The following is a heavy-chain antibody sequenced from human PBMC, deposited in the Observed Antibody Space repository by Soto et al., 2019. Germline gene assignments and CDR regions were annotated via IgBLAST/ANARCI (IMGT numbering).Heavy chain of an antibody. J-gene: IGHJ4*02. V-gene: IGHV1-69*13. D-gene: IGHD3-10*01. CDR2: IIPIFGTA. CDR1: GGTFSSYA. Sequence: SVKVSCKASGGTFSSYAISWVRQAPGQGLEWMGGIIPIFGTANYAQKFQGRVTITADESTSTAYMELSSLRSEDTAVYYCARDGLTYYYGSGSYYNNYLFDYWGQGTLVTVSS. CDR3: ARDGLTYYYGSGSYYNNYLFDY.